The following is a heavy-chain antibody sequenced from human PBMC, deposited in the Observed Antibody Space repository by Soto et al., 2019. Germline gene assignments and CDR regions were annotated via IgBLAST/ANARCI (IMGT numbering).Heavy chain of an antibody. J-gene: IGHJ4*02. CDR2: IFYRGRT. CDR1: GGSIDPYY. D-gene: IGHD2-2*01. V-gene: IGHV4-59*01. Sequence: SETLSPTCTVSGGSIDPYYWSWIRQPPGKGLEWIGFIFYRGRTNYNPSLKSRVTISLDTSKSQFSLRLSSVTAADTAVYFCARALDSSAAPFDYWGQGTLVTVSS. CDR3: ARALDSSAAPFDY.